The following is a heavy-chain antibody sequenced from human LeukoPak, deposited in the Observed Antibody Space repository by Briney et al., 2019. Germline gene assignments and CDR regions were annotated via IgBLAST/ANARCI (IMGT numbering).Heavy chain of an antibody. D-gene: IGHD6-13*01. CDR1: GYTFTDYY. J-gene: IGHJ4*02. CDR3: APGGYSSSLPPGWLADK. Sequence: GASVKVSCKASGYTFTDYYMHWVRQAPGQGLEWMGWINPNSGDTYYAQKFQGRVTMTRDTSISTAYMELSRLRSDDTAVYYCAPGGYSSSLPPGWLADKWGQGTLVTVSS. CDR2: INPNSGDT. V-gene: IGHV1-2*02.